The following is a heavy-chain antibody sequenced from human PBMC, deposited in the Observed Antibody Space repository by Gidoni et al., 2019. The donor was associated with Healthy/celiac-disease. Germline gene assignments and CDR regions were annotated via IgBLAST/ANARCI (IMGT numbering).Heavy chain of an antibody. CDR3: TRDNYDFWSGYYMGFDY. Sequence: EVQLVESGGGLVQPGRSLRLSCTASGFTFGDYAMSWFRQAPGKGLEWVGFIRSKAYGGTTEYAASVKGRFTISRDDSKSIAYLQMNSLKTEDTAVYYCTRDNYDFWSGYYMGFDYWGQGTLVTVSS. CDR2: IRSKAYGGTT. D-gene: IGHD3-3*01. V-gene: IGHV3-49*03. CDR1: GFTFGDYA. J-gene: IGHJ4*02.